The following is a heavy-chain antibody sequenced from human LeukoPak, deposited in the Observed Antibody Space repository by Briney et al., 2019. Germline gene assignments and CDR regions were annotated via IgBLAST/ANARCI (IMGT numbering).Heavy chain of an antibody. CDR3: ARGGEGAARPDDYFDY. CDR2: INHSGST. Sequence: ETLSLTCAVYGGSFSGYYWSWIRQPPGKGLEWIGEINHSGSTNYNPSLKSRVTISVDTSKNQFSLKLSSVTAADTAVYYCARGGEGAARPDDYFDYWGQGTLVTVSS. D-gene: IGHD6-6*01. CDR1: GGSFSGYY. V-gene: IGHV4-34*01. J-gene: IGHJ4*02.